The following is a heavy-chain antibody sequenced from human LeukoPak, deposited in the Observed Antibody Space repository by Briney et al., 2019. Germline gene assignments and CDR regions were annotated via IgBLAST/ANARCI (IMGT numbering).Heavy chain of an antibody. V-gene: IGHV3-20*04. CDR1: GFTFDDYA. CDR2: IKWNGAGT. J-gene: IGHJ4*02. Sequence: PGGSLRLSCAASGFTFDDYAMNWVRQAPVKGLEWVSGIKWNGAGTDYADSVRGRFTISRDNAKNSLYLQMNSLRAEDTALYYCARVRVGATEDYWGQGTLVTVSS. D-gene: IGHD1-26*01. CDR3: ARVRVGATEDY.